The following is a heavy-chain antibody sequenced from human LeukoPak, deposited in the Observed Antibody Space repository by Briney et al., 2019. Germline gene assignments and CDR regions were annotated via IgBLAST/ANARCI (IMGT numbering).Heavy chain of an antibody. CDR3: ATTTAEFHY. Sequence: GGSLRLSCAASGFTFSSYGMSWVRQAPGKGLEWVSAISGSGGSTYYADSVKGRFTISRDNSRDTLYVLMNSLRAEDTAVYYCATTTAEFHYWGQGTLVTVSS. CDR2: ISGSGGST. V-gene: IGHV3-23*01. J-gene: IGHJ1*01. CDR1: GFTFSSYG. D-gene: IGHD4-17*01.